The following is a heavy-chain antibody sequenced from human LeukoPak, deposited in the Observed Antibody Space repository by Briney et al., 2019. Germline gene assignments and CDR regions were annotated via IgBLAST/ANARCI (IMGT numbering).Heavy chain of an antibody. V-gene: IGHV4-34*01. CDR3: ARVWEKWYFDY. CDR1: GGSFSGYY. D-gene: IGHD3-16*01. Sequence: KPSETLSLTCAVYGGSFSGYYWSWIRQPPGKGLEWIGEINHSGNTNYNPSLKSRVTISVDTSKNQFSLKLSSVTAADTAVYYCARVWEKWYFDYWGQGTLVTVSS. CDR2: INHSGNT. J-gene: IGHJ4*02.